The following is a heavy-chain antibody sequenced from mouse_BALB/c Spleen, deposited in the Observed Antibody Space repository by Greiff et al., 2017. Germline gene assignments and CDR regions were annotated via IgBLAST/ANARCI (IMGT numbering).Heavy chain of an antibody. CDR2: INSNGGST. V-gene: IGHV5-6-3*01. J-gene: IGHJ3*01. D-gene: IGHD1-1*01. CDR1: GFTFSSYG. CDR3: ARGAGSSYWFAY. Sequence: DVKLVESGGGLVQPGGSLKLSCAASGFTFSSYGMSWVRQTPDKRLELVATINSNGGSTYYPDSVKGRFTISRDNAKNTLYLQMSSLKSEDTAMYYCARGAGSSYWFAYWGQGTLVTVSA.